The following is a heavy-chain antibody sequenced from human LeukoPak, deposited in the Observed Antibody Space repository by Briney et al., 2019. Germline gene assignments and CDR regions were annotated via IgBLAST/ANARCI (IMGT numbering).Heavy chain of an antibody. J-gene: IGHJ4*02. Sequence: KPSETLSLTCTVSGGSISSYYWSWIRQPPGKGLEWIGYIYYSGSTNYNPSLKSRVTISVDTSKNQFSLKLSSVTAADTAVYYCARHVRRITMIVVVIDYWGQGTLVTVSS. D-gene: IGHD3-22*01. V-gene: IGHV4-59*08. CDR3: ARHVRRITMIVVVIDY. CDR1: GGSISSYY. CDR2: IYYSGST.